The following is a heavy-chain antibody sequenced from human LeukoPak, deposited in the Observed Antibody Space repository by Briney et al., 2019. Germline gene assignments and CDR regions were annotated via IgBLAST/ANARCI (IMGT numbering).Heavy chain of an antibody. CDR1: GLTFSSYA. CDR3: ARGAAGPPVN. V-gene: IGHV3-30-3*01. Sequence: GGSLRLSCAASGLTFSSYAMHWVRQAPGKGLEWVAVISYDGSNKYYADSVKGRFTISRDNSKNTLYLQMNSLRAEDTAVYYCARGAAGPPVNWGQGTLVTVSS. D-gene: IGHD6-13*01. J-gene: IGHJ4*02. CDR2: ISYDGSNK.